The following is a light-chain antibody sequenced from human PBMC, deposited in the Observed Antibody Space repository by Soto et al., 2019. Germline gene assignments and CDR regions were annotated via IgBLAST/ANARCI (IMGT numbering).Light chain of an antibody. Sequence: EIVLTQSPGTLSLSPGERATLSCRASQSASSSYLAWYKQKPGQAPRLLIYGASSRATGIPDRFSGSGSGTDFTLTIIRLDPEDFAVYYCQQYSSSPGTFGQGTKVEIK. CDR3: QQYSSSPGT. V-gene: IGKV3-20*01. J-gene: IGKJ1*01. CDR1: QSASSSY. CDR2: GAS.